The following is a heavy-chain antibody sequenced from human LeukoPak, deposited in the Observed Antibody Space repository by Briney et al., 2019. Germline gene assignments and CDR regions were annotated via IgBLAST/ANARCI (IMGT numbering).Heavy chain of an antibody. CDR3: ARGEPTSYYYGSGSYYKF. V-gene: IGHV4-39*07. Sequence: SETLSLTCTVSGGSISSSSYYWGWIRQPPGKGLEWIGSIYYSGSTYYNPSLKSRVTMSVDTSKNQFSLKLSSVTAADTAVYYCARGEPTSYYYGSGSYYKFWGQGTLVTVSS. CDR2: IYYSGST. J-gene: IGHJ4*02. D-gene: IGHD3-10*01. CDR1: GGSISSSSYY.